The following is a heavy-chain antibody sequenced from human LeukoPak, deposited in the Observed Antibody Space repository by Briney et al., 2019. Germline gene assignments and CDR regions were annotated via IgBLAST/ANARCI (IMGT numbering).Heavy chain of an antibody. CDR2: IKRDGSRT. CDR3: ARGGSDTAMAHDY. D-gene: IGHD5-18*01. V-gene: IGHV3-74*01. Sequence: GGSLRLSCAASGFTFSNHWMHWVRQAPGKGLMWVSRIKRDGSRTDYADSVKGRFTISRDDAKNTLYLQVNSLRAEDTAVYFCARGGSDTAMAHDYWGQGTLVTVSS. J-gene: IGHJ4*02. CDR1: GFTFSNHW.